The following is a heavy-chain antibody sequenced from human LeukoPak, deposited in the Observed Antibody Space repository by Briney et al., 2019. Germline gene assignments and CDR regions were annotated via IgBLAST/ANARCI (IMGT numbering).Heavy chain of an antibody. V-gene: IGHV3-30*18. CDR1: GFTFSSHG. Sequence: GGSLRLSCAASGFTFSSHGMHWVRQAPGKGLEWVTVISYDESNKYYADSVRGRFTISRDNSKNTLYLLMNSLRAEDTAVYYCAKDIGDCSGSCKYYFDYWGQGTLVTVSS. D-gene: IGHD3-10*02. CDR2: ISYDESNK. CDR3: AKDIGDCSGSCKYYFDY. J-gene: IGHJ4*02.